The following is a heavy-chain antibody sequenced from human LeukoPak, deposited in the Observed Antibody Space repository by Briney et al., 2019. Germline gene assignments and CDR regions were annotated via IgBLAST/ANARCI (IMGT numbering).Heavy chain of an antibody. Sequence: GGSLRLSCAASGFAFSNYEMNWVRQAPGKGLEWVSYISSSGGTKYYVDSVEGRFIISRDNAKNSLFLQMDSLRPEDTAVYYCARDCSSTSCYDYWGQGTLVTVSS. CDR1: GFAFSNYE. D-gene: IGHD2-2*01. CDR2: ISSSGGTK. J-gene: IGHJ4*02. V-gene: IGHV3-48*03. CDR3: ARDCSSTSCYDY.